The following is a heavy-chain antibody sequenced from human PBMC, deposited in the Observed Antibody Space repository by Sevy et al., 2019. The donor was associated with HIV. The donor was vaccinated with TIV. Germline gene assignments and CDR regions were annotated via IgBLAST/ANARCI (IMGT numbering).Heavy chain of an antibody. J-gene: IGHJ4*02. CDR2: LSFGCGKI. CDR3: AREGCSRPHDY. CDR1: GFAFYEYS. V-gene: IGHV3-23*01. D-gene: IGHD2-8*01. Sequence: GESLKISCAASGFAFYEYSMSWIRQAPGKGLEWVATLSFGCGKINYADSVKGRFTISRDNWKNSFYLQMDNLRVEDTALYYCAREGCSRPHDYWGQGTRVTVSS.